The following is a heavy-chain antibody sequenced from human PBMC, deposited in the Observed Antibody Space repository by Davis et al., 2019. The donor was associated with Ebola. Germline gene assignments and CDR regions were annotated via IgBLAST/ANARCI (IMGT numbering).Heavy chain of an antibody. V-gene: IGHV1-3*01. CDR1: GYIFTRYS. CDR2: INGGNGDT. Sequence: AASVKVSCKTSGYIFTRYSIHWVRQAPGEGLEWVGWINGGNGDTKCSQKFQGRVTFTRDASASTAYMELSSLRSEDTAMYYCARDEDVWGQGTTATVSS. J-gene: IGHJ6*02. CDR3: ARDEDV.